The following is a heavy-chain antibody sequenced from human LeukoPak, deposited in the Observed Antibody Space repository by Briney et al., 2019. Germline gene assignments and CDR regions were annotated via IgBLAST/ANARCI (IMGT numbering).Heavy chain of an antibody. Sequence: SETLSLTCTVSGGSISSYYWSWIRQPAGKGLEWIGRIYTSGSTNYNPSLKSRVTMSVDTSKNQFSLKLSSVTAADTAVYFCARGREENYDFWSGYYKGVHFDFWGQGTLVTVSS. CDR1: GGSISSYY. CDR3: ARGREENYDFWSGYYKGVHFDF. V-gene: IGHV4-4*07. J-gene: IGHJ4*02. D-gene: IGHD3-3*01. CDR2: IYTSGST.